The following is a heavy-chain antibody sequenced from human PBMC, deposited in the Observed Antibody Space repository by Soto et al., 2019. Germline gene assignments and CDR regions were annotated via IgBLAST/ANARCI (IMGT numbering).Heavy chain of an antibody. J-gene: IGHJ2*01. Sequence: PSETLSLTCTVSGGSISSSSYYWGWIRPPPGKGLEWIGSIYYSGSTYYNPSLKSRVTISVDTSTNQFSLKLSSVTAADTAVYYCARRNYGDYVWYFDLWGRGTLVTVSS. CDR2: IYYSGST. V-gene: IGHV4-39*01. D-gene: IGHD4-17*01. CDR1: GGSISSSSYY. CDR3: ARRNYGDYVWYFDL.